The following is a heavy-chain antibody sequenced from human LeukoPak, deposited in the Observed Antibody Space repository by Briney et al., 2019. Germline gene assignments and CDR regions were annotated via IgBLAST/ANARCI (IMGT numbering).Heavy chain of an antibody. CDR3: AKDQDYVWGSYRSFDY. V-gene: IGHV3-33*06. J-gene: IGHJ4*02. Sequence: PGRSLRLSCAASGFTFSSYGMHWVRQAPGKGLEWVAVIWYDGSNKYYADSVKGRFTISRDNSKNTLYLQMNSLRAEDTAVYYCAKDQDYVWGSYRSFDYWGQGTLVTVSS. D-gene: IGHD3-16*02. CDR1: GFTFSSYG. CDR2: IWYDGSNK.